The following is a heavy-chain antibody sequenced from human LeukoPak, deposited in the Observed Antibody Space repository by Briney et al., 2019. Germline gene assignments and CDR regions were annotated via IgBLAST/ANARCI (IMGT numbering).Heavy chain of an antibody. CDR1: GGSISSGGYY. CDR3: AREPLYSGYVH. D-gene: IGHD5-12*01. J-gene: IGHJ4*02. V-gene: IGHV4-31*03. Sequence: SETLSLTCTVSGGSISSGGYYWSWIRQHPGKGLEWIGYIYYSGSTYYNPSLKSRVTISVDTSKNQCSLKLSSVTAADTAVYYCAREPLYSGYVHWGQGTLVTVSS. CDR2: IYYSGST.